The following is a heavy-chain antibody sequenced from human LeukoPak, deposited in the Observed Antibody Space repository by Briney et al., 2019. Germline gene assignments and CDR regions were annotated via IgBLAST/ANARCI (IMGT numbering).Heavy chain of an antibody. D-gene: IGHD3-10*01. CDR3: ARAYYGSGSYYVDY. CDR1: GFTVGSGR. J-gene: IGHJ4*02. CDR2: IYSDDAT. V-gene: IGHV3-53*01. Sequence: GGSLRLSCAASGFTVGSGRRMSWVRQAPGEGLEWISTIYSDDATNYGDSVKGRFTISRDNAKNSLYLQMNSLRAEDTAVYYCARAYYGSGSYYVDYWGQGTLVIVSS.